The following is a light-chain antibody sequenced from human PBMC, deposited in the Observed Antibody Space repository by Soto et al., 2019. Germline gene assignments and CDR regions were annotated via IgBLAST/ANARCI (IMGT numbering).Light chain of an antibody. Sequence: EIVLTQSPGTLSLSPGERATLSCRASQSVYSAYLAWYQQKPGQAPRLLIFGASGRATGIPDRFSDSGSGTDLTLTISRLEPEDFAVYYCQHYGSSPWLTFGGGTKVEIK. J-gene: IGKJ4*01. CDR2: GAS. V-gene: IGKV3-20*01. CDR1: QSVYSAY. CDR3: QHYGSSPWLT.